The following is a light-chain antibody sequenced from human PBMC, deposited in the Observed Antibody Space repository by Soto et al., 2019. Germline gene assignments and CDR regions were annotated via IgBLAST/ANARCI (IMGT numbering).Light chain of an antibody. CDR3: QQYRNWPRT. J-gene: IGKJ1*01. V-gene: IGKV3D-15*01. CDR2: GTS. CDR1: QRVTRN. Sequence: EIVLTQSPASVSVSPGERATLSCRASQRVTRNLAWYQQKPGQAPRLLIYGTSTRATGIPARFNGSGSGTEFTLTISSLQSEDFAVYYCQQYRNWPRTFGHGTKVDIK.